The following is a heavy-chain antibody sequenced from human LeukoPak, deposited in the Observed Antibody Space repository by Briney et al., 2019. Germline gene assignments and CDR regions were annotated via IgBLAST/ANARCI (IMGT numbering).Heavy chain of an antibody. CDR1: GYTFTGYY. CDR2: INPNSGGT. D-gene: IGHD1-26*01. Sequence: ASVKVSCKASGYTFTGYYMHWVRQAPGQGLEWIGWINPNSGGTNYAQKFQGRVTMTRDTSISTAYMELSRLRSDDTAVYYCARERSPYSGSYSPPGYWGQGTLVTVSS. CDR3: ARERSPYSGSYSPPGY. V-gene: IGHV1-2*02. J-gene: IGHJ4*02.